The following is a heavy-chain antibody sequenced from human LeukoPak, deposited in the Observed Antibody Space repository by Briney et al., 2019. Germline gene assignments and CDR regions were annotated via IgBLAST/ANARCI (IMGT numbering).Heavy chain of an antibody. CDR3: AREIRETVVTRHYYYGIDV. CDR1: GFTFSSYD. V-gene: IGHV3-13*01. D-gene: IGHD2-15*01. J-gene: IGHJ6*02. Sequence: GGSLRLSCAASGFTFSSYDMHWVRQATGKGLEWVSAIGTAGDTYYPGSVKGRFTISRENAKNSLYLQMSSLRAEDTAVYYCAREIRETVVTRHYYYGIDVWGQGTTVTVSS. CDR2: IGTAGDT.